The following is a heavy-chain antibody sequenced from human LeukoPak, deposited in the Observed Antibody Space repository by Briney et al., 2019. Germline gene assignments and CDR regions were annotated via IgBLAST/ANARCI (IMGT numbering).Heavy chain of an antibody. CDR2: IYYSAST. Sequence: PSETLSLTCTVSGGSVFSGGYYWSWIRQHPGKGLEWIGYIYYSASTYYKPSLKSRVTISVDTSKNQFSLKLSSVAAADTAVYYCARGTYYYGSGSYYNLDYWGQGTLVTVSS. J-gene: IGHJ4*02. V-gene: IGHV4-31*03. CDR1: GGSVFSGGYY. D-gene: IGHD3-10*01. CDR3: ARGTYYYGSGSYYNLDY.